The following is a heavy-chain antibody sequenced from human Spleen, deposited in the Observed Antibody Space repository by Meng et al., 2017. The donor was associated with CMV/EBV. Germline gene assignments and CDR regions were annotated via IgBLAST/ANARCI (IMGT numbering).Heavy chain of an antibody. CDR1: EFTFSTYS. V-gene: IGHV3-21*01. Sequence: GESLKISCAASEFTFSTYSMNWVRQAPGKGLEWVSSISSTSSYIYYADSVKGRFTISRDNAKNSLYLQMNSLRAEDTAVYYCARESGSGQYYFDYWGQGTLVTVSS. CDR3: ARESGSGQYYFDY. CDR2: ISSTSSYI. D-gene: IGHD6-19*01. J-gene: IGHJ4*02.